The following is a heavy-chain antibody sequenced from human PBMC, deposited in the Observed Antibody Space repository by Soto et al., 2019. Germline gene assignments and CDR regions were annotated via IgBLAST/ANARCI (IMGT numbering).Heavy chain of an antibody. CDR1: SGSFSGYY. J-gene: IGHJ4*02. V-gene: IGHV4-34*01. CDR2: ISQSGNT. Sequence: SETLSLTCSIYSGSFSGYYWGWIRQPPGKGLEWIGEISQSGNTNYSPSLKSRVSISIDTSKKQFSLNLASVSAADTAVYYCARAPKVSGSSQTRPDFWGQGTLVTVSS. D-gene: IGHD6-6*01. CDR3: ARAPKVSGSSQTRPDF.